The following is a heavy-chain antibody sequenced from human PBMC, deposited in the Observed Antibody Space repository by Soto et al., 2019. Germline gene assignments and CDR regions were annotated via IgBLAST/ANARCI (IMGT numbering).Heavy chain of an antibody. V-gene: IGHV4-34*01. J-gene: IGHJ6*03. CDR1: GGSFSGYY. CDR3: ARGKAYYYYMDV. CDR2: INHSGST. Sequence: SETLSLTCAVYGGSFSGYYWSWIRQPPGKGLEWIGEINHSGSTNYNPSLKSRVTISVDTSKNQFSLKLSSVTAADTAVYYCARGKAYYYYMDVWGKGTTVTVSS.